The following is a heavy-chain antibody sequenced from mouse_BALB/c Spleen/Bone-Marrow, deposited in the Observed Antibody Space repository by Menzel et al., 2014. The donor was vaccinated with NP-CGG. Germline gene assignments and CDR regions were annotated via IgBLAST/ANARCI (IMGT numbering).Heavy chain of an antibody. CDR3: ARGNGYQFDY. Sequence: DVHLVESGPSLVKPSQTLSLTCSVTGDSITSSYWNWIRKFPGNKLEYMGYISYSGNAYYNPSLKSRISLTRDTSKNQYYQQMNSVTTEDTASYFCARGNGYQFDYWGQGTPLTVSS. CDR2: ISYSGNA. CDR1: GDSITSSY. J-gene: IGHJ2*01. V-gene: IGHV3-8*02. D-gene: IGHD1-2*01.